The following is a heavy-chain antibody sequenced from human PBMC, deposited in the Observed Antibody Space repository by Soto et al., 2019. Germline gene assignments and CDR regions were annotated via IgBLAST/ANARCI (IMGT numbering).Heavy chain of an antibody. J-gene: IGHJ4*02. V-gene: IGHV4-4*02. Sequence: SETLSLTCAVSGVSLTSGNWWTWVRQSPQRGLEYIGEIFHDGTANYYPSFERRVAMPVDTSRNQFSLKLTSVTAADTAVYFCARLVYDTRLNYMYFDFWGPGTLVTVSS. CDR1: GVSLTSGNW. CDR2: IFHDGTA. CDR3: ARLVYDTRLNYMYFDF. D-gene: IGHD3-10*01.